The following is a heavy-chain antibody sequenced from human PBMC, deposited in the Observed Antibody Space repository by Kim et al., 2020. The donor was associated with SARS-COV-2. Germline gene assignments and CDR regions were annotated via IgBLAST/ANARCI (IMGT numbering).Heavy chain of an antibody. CDR3: ARVGRLLGRGYYYYGMDV. CDR2: INHSGST. D-gene: IGHD3-10*01. Sequence: SETLSLTCAVYGGSFSGYYWSWIRQPPGKGLEWIGEINHSGSTNYNPSLKSRVTISVDTSKNQFSLKLSSVTAADTAVYYCARVGRLLGRGYYYYGMDVWGQGTTVTVSS. V-gene: IGHV4-34*01. J-gene: IGHJ6*02. CDR1: GGSFSGYY.